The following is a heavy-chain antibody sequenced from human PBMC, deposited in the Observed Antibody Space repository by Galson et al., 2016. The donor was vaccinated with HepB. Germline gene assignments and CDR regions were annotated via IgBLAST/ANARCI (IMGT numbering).Heavy chain of an antibody. Sequence: QSGAEVKKPGDSLKISCRGSGYTFTKNWIGWVRQMPGKGLEWMGIIYPGDSDIRYNPSFQGQVTISADKSISTAYLQWSSLKASDTAMYYCARGNDYIWGSDRTYFDYWGRGTLVTVSS. V-gene: IGHV5-51*03. D-gene: IGHD3-16*02. J-gene: IGHJ4*02. CDR2: IYPGDSDI. CDR1: GYTFTKNW. CDR3: ARGNDYIWGSDRTYFDY.